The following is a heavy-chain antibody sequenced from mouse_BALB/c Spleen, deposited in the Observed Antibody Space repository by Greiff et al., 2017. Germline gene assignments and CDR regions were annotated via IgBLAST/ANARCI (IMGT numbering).Heavy chain of an antibody. CDR3: ARQLRDYAMDY. Sequence: QVQLQQPGAELVKPGASVKLSCKASGYTFTSYWMHWVKQRPGQGLEWIGEINPSNGRTNYNEKFKSKATLTVDKSSSTAYMQLSSLTSEDSAVYYCARQLRDYAMDYWGQGTSVTVSS. CDR1: GYTFTSYW. J-gene: IGHJ4*01. D-gene: IGHD3-2*02. CDR2: INPSNGRT. V-gene: IGHV1S81*02.